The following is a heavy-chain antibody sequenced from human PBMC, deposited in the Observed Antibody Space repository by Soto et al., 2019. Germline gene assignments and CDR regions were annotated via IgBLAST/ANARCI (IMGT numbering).Heavy chain of an antibody. V-gene: IGHV1-69*06. J-gene: IGHJ6*02. Sequence: SVKVSCKASGGTFSSYAISWVRQAPGQGLEWMGGIIPIFGTANYAQKFQGRVTITADKSTSTAYMELSSLRSEDTAVYYCASTSCYHCGVEDKDYYYYGMDGWGQGTTVTVSS. CDR3: ASTSCYHCGVEDKDYYYYGMDG. CDR2: IIPIFGTA. CDR1: GGTFSSYA. D-gene: IGHD2-2*01.